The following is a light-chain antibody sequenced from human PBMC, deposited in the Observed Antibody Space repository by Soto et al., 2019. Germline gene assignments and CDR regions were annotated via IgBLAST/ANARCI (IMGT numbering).Light chain of an antibody. Sequence: EIVMTQSPATLSVSPGERATLSCSASQSVSSNLAWYQQKPGQAPRLLIYGASTRATGIPARFSGSGSGTEFTITISSLQSEDFAVYYCQQYNNWPPYTVGQGTKLEIK. J-gene: IGKJ2*01. CDR3: QQYNNWPPYT. CDR2: GAS. V-gene: IGKV3-15*01. CDR1: QSVSSN.